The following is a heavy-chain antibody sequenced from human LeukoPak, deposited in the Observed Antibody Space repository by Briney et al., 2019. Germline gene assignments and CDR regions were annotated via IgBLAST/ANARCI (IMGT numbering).Heavy chain of an antibody. D-gene: IGHD6-13*01. CDR3: AKDIGYSRNRALGY. Sequence: GGSLRLSCAAAGFTFNNYAMGWVRQAPGKGLEWVSGISWNSGSIGYADSVKGRFTISRDNAKNSLYLQMNSLRAEDMALYYCAKDIGYSRNRALGYWGQGTLVTVSS. CDR1: GFTFNNYA. CDR2: ISWNSGSI. V-gene: IGHV3-9*03. J-gene: IGHJ4*02.